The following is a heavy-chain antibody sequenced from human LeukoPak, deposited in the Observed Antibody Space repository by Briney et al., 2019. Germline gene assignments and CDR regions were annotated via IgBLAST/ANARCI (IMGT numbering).Heavy chain of an antibody. Sequence: SQTLSLTFAISGDSVSINRAAWNWIRQSPSRGLEWLGRTYYRSKWYTDYAVSVNSRITIHPDTSKNQCSLQLSSVTPEDTAVYYCARDPYFDWLYYFDYWGQGVLVTVSS. CDR2: TYYRSKWYT. D-gene: IGHD3-9*01. J-gene: IGHJ4*02. CDR3: ARDPYFDWLYYFDY. V-gene: IGHV6-1*01. CDR1: GDSVSINRAA.